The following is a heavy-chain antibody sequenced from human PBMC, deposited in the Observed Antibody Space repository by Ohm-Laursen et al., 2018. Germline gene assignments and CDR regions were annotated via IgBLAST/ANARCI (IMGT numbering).Heavy chain of an antibody. CDR1: GFSLSTSGVG. Sequence: PTQTLTLTCTFSGFSLSTSGVGVGWIRQPPGKALEWLALIYWNDIKHYSPSLKSRLTITKDTSNNQVVLTMTNMDPADTATYYCAHRGGRWGQGTLVTVSS. J-gene: IGHJ4*02. D-gene: IGHD3-16*01. V-gene: IGHV2-5*01. CDR2: IYWNDIK. CDR3: AHRGGR.